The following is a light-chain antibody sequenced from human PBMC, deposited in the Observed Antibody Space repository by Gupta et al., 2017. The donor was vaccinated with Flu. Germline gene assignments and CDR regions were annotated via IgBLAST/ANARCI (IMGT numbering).Light chain of an antibody. Sequence: SYVLTQPPSVSVAPGQTDTLSCGGDNIGSHTVNWYQQKPGQAPVLVVFDGSDRPSGIPERFSGSNSGHTATLTISRVEVADEADYYCQVWENGRDHPGVFGGGTTVTVL. CDR2: DGS. J-gene: IGLJ1*01. V-gene: IGLV3-21*02. CDR3: QVWENGRDHPGV. CDR1: NIGSHT.